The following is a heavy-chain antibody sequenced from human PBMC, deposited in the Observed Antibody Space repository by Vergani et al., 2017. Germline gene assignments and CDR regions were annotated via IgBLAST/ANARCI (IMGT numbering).Heavy chain of an antibody. CDR1: GGTFSSYA. V-gene: IGHV1-69*04. Sequence: QVQLVQSGAEVKKPGSSVKVSCKASGGTFSSYAISWVRQAPGQGFEWMGRIIPILGIANYAQKFQGRVTITADKSTSTAYMELSSLRSEDTAVYYCARERYYYYYMDVWGKGTTVTVSS. CDR2: IIPILGIA. J-gene: IGHJ6*03. CDR3: ARERYYYYYMDV.